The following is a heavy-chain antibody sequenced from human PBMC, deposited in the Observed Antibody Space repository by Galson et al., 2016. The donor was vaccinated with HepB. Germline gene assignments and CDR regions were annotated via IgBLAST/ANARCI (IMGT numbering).Heavy chain of an antibody. Sequence: SLRLSCATSGFAFTAYEVHWVRQAPGKGLEWVAVMSPGGSIKLYTDSVKGRFTISRDNSRNTLYLQMNSLRPEDTAVYYCAKDQIPGAPDFFDFWGQGTLVTASS. J-gene: IGHJ4*02. CDR3: AKDQIPGAPDFFDF. V-gene: IGHV3-30*18. CDR1: GFAFTAYE. CDR2: MSPGGSIK. D-gene: IGHD2-21*01.